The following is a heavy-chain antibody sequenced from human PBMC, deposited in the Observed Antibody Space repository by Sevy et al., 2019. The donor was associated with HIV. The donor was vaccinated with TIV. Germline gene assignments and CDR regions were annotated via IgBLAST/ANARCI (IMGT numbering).Heavy chain of an antibody. CDR3: ARDYFGVIVPAARRGGGRDYYYYYGMDV. CDR1: GFTFSDYY. V-gene: IGHV3-11*04. D-gene: IGHD2-2*01. CDR2: ISSSGSTI. Sequence: GGSLRLSCAASGFTFSDYYMSWIRQAPGKGLEWVSYISSSGSTIYYADSVKGRFTISRDNAKNSLYLQMNSLRAEDKAVYYCARDYFGVIVPAARRGGGRDYYYYYGMDVWGQGTTVTVSS. J-gene: IGHJ6*02.